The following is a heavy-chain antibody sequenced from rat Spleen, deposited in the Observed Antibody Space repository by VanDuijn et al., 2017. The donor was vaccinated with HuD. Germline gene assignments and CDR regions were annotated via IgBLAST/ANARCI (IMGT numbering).Heavy chain of an antibody. J-gene: IGHJ1*01. V-gene: IGHV5-27*01. CDR3: TGGGIPWYLDF. CDR2: ISTSGGST. Sequence: EVQLVESGGGLVQPGRSMKLSCAASGFTFSNYYMAWVRQAPTKGLEWVAYISTSGGSTYYRDSVKGRFTISRDNAKSTLYLQMNRLRSEDSATYYCTGGGIPWYLDFWGPGTMVTVSS. CDR1: GFTFSNYY. D-gene: IGHD2-2*01.